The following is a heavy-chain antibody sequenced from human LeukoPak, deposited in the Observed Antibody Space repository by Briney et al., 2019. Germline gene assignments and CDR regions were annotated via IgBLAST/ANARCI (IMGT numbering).Heavy chain of an antibody. D-gene: IGHD1-26*01. CDR3: ARESEGATHPSVAFGS. J-gene: IGHJ3*02. Sequence: GGSLKISWKGPGYSLTRYWIGWVRQIPRKGPEWMGINYPGDSDTRHSPSFQGQVTITADKSISTAYLQWSSLKASDAAMYYCARESEGATHPSVAFGSWGQGTIVTAS. CDR2: NYPGDSDT. V-gene: IGHV5-51*01. CDR1: GYSLTRYW.